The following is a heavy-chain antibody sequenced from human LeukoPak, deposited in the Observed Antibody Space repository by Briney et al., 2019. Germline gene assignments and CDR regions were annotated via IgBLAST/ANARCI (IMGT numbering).Heavy chain of an antibody. V-gene: IGHV1-69*13. CDR2: IIPIFGTA. CDR3: ARGLLWFGDPYYYMDV. J-gene: IGHJ6*03. CDR1: GYTFSSYG. D-gene: IGHD3-10*01. Sequence: ASVKVSCKTSGYTFSSYGIIWVRQAPGQGLEWMGGIIPIFGTANYAQKFQGRVTITADESTSTAYMELSSLRSEDTAVYYCARGLLWFGDPYYYMDVWGKGTTVTISS.